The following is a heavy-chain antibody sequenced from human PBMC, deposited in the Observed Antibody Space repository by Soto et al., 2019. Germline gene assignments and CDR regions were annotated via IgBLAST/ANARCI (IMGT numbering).Heavy chain of an antibody. CDR3: ARRARPDFYYMDV. V-gene: IGHV3-64*01. CDR2: ISSNGVGT. Sequence: GGSLRLSCASSGFTLSGYAMDWVRQAPGKGLEYVSGISSNGVGTYYANSVQGRFTISRDNSKNTVYLQMGSLRPEDMAVYYCARRARPDFYYMDVWGKGTTVTVSS. J-gene: IGHJ6*03. CDR1: GFTLSGYA. D-gene: IGHD6-6*01.